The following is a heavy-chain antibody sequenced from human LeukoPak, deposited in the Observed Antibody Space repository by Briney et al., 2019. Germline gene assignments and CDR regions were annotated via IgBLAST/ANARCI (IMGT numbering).Heavy chain of an antibody. D-gene: IGHD2-2*01. V-gene: IGHV4-39*01. CDR1: GGSISTSSFY. CDR2: IYYSGSS. J-gene: IGHJ4*02. CDR3: ATQDVVVPTAAQRPLDY. Sequence: SETLSLTCIVSGGSISTSSFYWDWIRQPPGKGLEWIGSIYYSGSSYYNPSLKSRVTMSVDPSKNQFSLKLSSVTAADTAVYYCATQDVVVPTAAQRPLDYWGQGTLVTVSS.